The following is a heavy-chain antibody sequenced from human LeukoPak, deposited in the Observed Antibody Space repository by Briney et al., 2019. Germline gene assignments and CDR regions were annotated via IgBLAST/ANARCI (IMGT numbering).Heavy chain of an antibody. CDR1: GFTFSSYA. V-gene: IGHV3-30-3*01. CDR2: ISYDGSNK. CDR3: ARDPSETYYDILTGYQNDY. J-gene: IGHJ4*02. D-gene: IGHD3-9*01. Sequence: GGSLRLSCAASGFTFSSYAMHWVRQAPGKGLEWVAVISYDGSNKYYADSVKGRFTISRDNSKNTLYLQMNSLRAEDTAVYYCARDPSETYYDILTGYQNDYWGQGTLVTVSS.